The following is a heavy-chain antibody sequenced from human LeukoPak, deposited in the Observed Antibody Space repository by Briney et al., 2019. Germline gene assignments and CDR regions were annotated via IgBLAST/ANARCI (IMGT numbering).Heavy chain of an antibody. CDR3: AKEKVYSSSWYAGDDY. CDR2: ISGSGGST. Sequence: GGSLRLSCAASGFTFSSYAMSWVRQAPGKGLEWVSAISGSGGSTYCADSVKGRFTISRDNSKNTLYPQMNSQRAEDTAVYYCAKEKVYSSSWYAGDDYWGQGTLVTVSS. V-gene: IGHV3-23*01. CDR1: GFTFSSYA. J-gene: IGHJ4*02. D-gene: IGHD6-13*01.